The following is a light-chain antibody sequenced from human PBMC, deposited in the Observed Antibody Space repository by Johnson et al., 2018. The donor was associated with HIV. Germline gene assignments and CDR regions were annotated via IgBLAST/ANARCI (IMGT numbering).Light chain of an antibody. Sequence: QSVLTQPPSVSAAPGQKVTISCSGSSSNIGNNYVSWYQQLPGTAPKLLIYDNNKRPSGIPDRFSGSKSGTSATLCITGLQTADAADYYCGTWDSSLSVYVFGTGTKVTVL. V-gene: IGLV1-51*01. CDR1: SSNIGNNY. J-gene: IGLJ1*01. CDR2: DNN. CDR3: GTWDSSLSVYV.